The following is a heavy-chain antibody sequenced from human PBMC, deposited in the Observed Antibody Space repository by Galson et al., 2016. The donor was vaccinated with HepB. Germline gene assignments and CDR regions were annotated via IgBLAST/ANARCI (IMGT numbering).Heavy chain of an antibody. CDR2: ISGSGYII. D-gene: IGHD5-12*01. J-gene: IGHJ4*02. Sequence: SLRLSCAASGFTFNSHKMQWVRQAPGKGLEWLSDISGSGYIIQYAHSVQGRFTTSRDNAKNSLFLQMNSLRDEDTAVYYCAREGAYSGNDFGGGFDFWGQGTLVTVSS. CDR1: GFTFNSHK. V-gene: IGHV3-48*02. CDR3: AREGAYSGNDFGGGFDF.